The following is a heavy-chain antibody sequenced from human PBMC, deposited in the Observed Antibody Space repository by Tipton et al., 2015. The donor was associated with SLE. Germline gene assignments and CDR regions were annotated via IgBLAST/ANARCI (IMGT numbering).Heavy chain of an antibody. Sequence: TLSLTCTVSGVSITTGGYYWTWIRQLPGKGLEWLGYIYYSGSPSYNPSLRSRVTISVDTSKNQFSLKLSSVTAADTAVYYCARTNRLPYRVYFDSWGQGTLVTVSS. V-gene: IGHV4-31*03. CDR3: ARTNRLPYRVYFDS. CDR2: IYYSGSP. D-gene: IGHD1-14*01. J-gene: IGHJ4*02. CDR1: GVSITTGGYY.